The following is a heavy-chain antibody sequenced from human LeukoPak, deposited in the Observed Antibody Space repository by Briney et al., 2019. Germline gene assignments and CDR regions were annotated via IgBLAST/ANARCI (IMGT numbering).Heavy chain of an antibody. J-gene: IGHJ4*02. CDR2: IDPSDSYT. D-gene: IGHD1-1*01. CDR3: ARYTTGDFDY. Sequence: GESLSISCKGSGYSFTSYWISWVRQMPGKGLEWMGRIDPSDSYTNYRPSFQGHVTISADKSISTAYLQWSSLKASDTAMYYCARYTTGDFDYWGQGTLVTVSS. CDR1: GYSFTSYW. V-gene: IGHV5-10-1*01.